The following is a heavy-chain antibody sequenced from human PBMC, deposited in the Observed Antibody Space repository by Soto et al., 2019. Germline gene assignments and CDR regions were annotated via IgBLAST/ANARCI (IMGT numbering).Heavy chain of an antibody. D-gene: IGHD2-15*01. Sequence: QVQLQESGPGLVKPSETLSLTCTVSGGSISSNYWSWIRQPPGKGLEWIGYIYYSGSNKYNPSLKSRVTISVDTSNNQFSLMLSTVTAADTAVYYCVNGGCSGGSCYPWISWFDHWCQGTLVTVSS. CDR3: VNGGCSGGSCYPWISWFDH. J-gene: IGHJ5*02. V-gene: IGHV4-59*08. CDR1: GGSISSNY. CDR2: IYYSGSN.